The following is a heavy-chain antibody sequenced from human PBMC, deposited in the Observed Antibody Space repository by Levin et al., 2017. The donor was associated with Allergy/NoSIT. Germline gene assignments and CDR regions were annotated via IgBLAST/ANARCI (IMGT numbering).Heavy chain of an antibody. CDR2: IYTSGST. CDR1: GGSISSFY. J-gene: IGHJ4*02. CDR3: ARGNTASGDYGLFDF. Sequence: KPSETLSLTCTVSGGSISSFYWTWIRQPAGKGLEWIGRIYTSGSTNYNPSLKSRVTMSIDTSKNQFSLKLNSVTAADTDVYYCARGNTASGDYGLFDFWGQGSLVTVSS. V-gene: IGHV4-4*07. D-gene: IGHD4-17*01.